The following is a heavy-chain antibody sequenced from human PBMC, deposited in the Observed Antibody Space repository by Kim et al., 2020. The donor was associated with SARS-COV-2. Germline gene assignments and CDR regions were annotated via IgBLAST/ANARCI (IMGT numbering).Heavy chain of an antibody. J-gene: IGHJ3*02. CDR2: ISSSGSTI. CDR3: ARTINGSPRGWGLAGAFDI. D-gene: IGHD3-10*01. Sequence: GGSLRLSCAASGFTFSSYEMNWVRQAPGKGLEWVSYISSSGSTIYYADSVKGRFTISRDNAKNSLYLQMNSLRAEDTAVYYCARTINGSPRGWGLAGAFDIWGQGTMVTVSS. V-gene: IGHV3-48*03. CDR1: GFTFSSYE.